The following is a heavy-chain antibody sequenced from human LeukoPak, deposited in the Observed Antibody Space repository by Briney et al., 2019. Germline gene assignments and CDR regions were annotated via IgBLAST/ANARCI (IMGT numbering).Heavy chain of an antibody. V-gene: IGHV3-23*01. CDR1: GFTFNNYA. Sequence: GGSLRLSCAASGFTFNNYAVSWVRQAPGKGLEWVSLISGTGVTYYAGSVKGRFTTSRDDSKNTLYLQMNSLRAEDTAVYYCASPRRGPGADYWGQGTLATVSS. J-gene: IGHJ4*02. CDR3: ASPRRGPGADY. D-gene: IGHD3-10*01. CDR2: ISGTGVT.